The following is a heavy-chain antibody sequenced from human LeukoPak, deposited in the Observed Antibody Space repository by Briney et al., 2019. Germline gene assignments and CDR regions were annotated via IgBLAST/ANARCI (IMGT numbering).Heavy chain of an antibody. J-gene: IGHJ4*02. Sequence: GGSLRLSCAASGFTFSSYAMSWVRQAPGKGLEWVSAISGSGGSTYYADSVKGRFTISRDNSKNTLYLQMNSLRAEDTAVYYCANTAWILAAAGNPIDYWGQGTLVTVSS. CDR1: GFTFSSYA. CDR2: ISGSGGST. D-gene: IGHD6-13*01. CDR3: ANTAWILAAAGNPIDY. V-gene: IGHV3-23*01.